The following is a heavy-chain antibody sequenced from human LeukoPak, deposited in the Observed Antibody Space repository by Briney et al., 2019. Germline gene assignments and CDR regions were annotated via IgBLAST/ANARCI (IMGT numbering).Heavy chain of an antibody. V-gene: IGHV4-34*01. J-gene: IGHJ4*02. CDR2: INHSGST. CDR3: AGYSSGWYDY. Sequence: PSETLSLTCGVYGGSFSGYYWSWIRQPPGKGLEWIGEINHSGSTNYNPSLKSRVTISVDTSKNQFSLKLSSVTAADTAVYYCAGYSSGWYDYWGQGTLVTVSS. CDR1: GGSFSGYY. D-gene: IGHD6-19*01.